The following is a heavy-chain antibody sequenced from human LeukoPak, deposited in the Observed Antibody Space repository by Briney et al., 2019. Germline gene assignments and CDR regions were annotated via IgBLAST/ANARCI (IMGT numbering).Heavy chain of an antibody. V-gene: IGHV3-23*01. CDR2: ISTSGGST. CDR3: LYVEYSSSYFDY. J-gene: IGHJ4*02. Sequence: GGSLRLSCAASGFTFSSYAMSWVRQAPGKGLEWVSAISTSGGSTYYADSVKGRFTISRDNSKNTLYLQMNSLRAEDTAVYYCLYVEYSSSYFDYWGQGTLVTVSS. CDR1: GFTFSSYA. D-gene: IGHD6-6*01.